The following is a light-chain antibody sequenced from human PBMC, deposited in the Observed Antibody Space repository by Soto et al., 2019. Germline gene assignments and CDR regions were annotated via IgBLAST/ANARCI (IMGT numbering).Light chain of an antibody. Sequence: QSVLTQPPSVSAAPGQKVTISCSGSSSNIGNNYVSWYQQLPGTAPKLLIYDNSKRPSGIPDRFSGSKSGTSATLGITGLQAGDEADYYCGTWDGSLRAEVFGGGTKVTVL. V-gene: IGLV1-51*01. J-gene: IGLJ3*02. CDR3: GTWDGSLRAEV. CDR1: SSNIGNNY. CDR2: DNS.